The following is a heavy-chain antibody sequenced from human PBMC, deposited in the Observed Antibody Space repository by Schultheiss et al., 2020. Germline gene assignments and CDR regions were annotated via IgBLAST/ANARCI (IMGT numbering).Heavy chain of an antibody. CDR2: IYYSGST. Sequence: SETLSLTCTVSGGSISSSSYYWGWIRQPPGKGLEWIGSIYYSGSTYYNPSLKSRVTISVDTSKNQFSLKLSSVTAADTAVYYCARDGLGLDAFDIWGQGTMVTVSS. J-gene: IGHJ3*02. V-gene: IGHV4-39*02. D-gene: IGHD3/OR15-3a*01. CDR3: ARDGLGLDAFDI. CDR1: GGSISSSSYY.